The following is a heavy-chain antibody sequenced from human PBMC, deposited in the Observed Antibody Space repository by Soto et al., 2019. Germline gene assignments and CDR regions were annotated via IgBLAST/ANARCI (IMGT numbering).Heavy chain of an antibody. J-gene: IGHJ4*02. D-gene: IGHD3-16*01. CDR2: ISAYNGNT. Sequence: QVQLVQSGAEVKKPGASVKVSCKASGYTFTSYGISWVRQAPGQGLEWMGWISAYNGNTNYAQKLQGRVTMTTDTSTSTGDMELRSLRSVDTAEYYCAGDRGEEWQTWVHYWGQGRLVTVSS. V-gene: IGHV1-18*04. CDR3: AGDRGEEWQTWVHY. CDR1: GYTFTSYG.